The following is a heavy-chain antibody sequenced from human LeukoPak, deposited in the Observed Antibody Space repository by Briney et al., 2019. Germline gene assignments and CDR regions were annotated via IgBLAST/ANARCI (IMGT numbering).Heavy chain of an antibody. Sequence: PGGSLRLSCAASGFPFSAYAMSWVRQAPGKGLEWVGRIKSKTDGGTTDYAAPVKGRFTISRDDSKNTLYLQMNSLKTEDTAVYYCTQSNLPYYDFWTGMGAFDIWGQGTMVTVSS. CDR3: TQSNLPYYDFWTGMGAFDI. CDR1: GFPFSAYA. J-gene: IGHJ3*02. CDR2: IKSKTDGGTT. D-gene: IGHD3-3*01. V-gene: IGHV3-15*01.